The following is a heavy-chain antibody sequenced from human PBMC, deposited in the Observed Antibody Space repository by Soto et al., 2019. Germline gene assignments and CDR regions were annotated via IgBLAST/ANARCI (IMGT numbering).Heavy chain of an antibody. CDR3: ASWPLGPYCDYVVDY. CDR1: GGSISSYY. V-gene: IGHV4-59*01. CDR2: IYYSGIT. J-gene: IGHJ4*02. Sequence: QVQLQESGPGLVKPSETLSLTCTVSGGSISSYYWSWIRQPPGKGLEWIGYIYYSGITNYNPSLKSRVPISVDTSKKQCSLKLSSVTAADTAVYYCASWPLGPYCDYVVDYWGQGTLVTVSS. D-gene: IGHD4-17*01.